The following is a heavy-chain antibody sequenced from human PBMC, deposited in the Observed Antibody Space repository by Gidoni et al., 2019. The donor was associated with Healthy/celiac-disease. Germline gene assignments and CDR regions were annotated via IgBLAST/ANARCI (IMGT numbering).Heavy chain of an antibody. CDR1: AYSFTSYW. V-gene: IGHV5-51*01. J-gene: IGHJ4*02. Sequence: EVQLVQSGAVVTQPGEPLTLPCKASAYSFTSYWIGWVRQSPGKGLECMGIIYPGDSDTRYSPSFQGQVTISADKSIITAYLQWSSLKASDTAMYYCARVSPTLQVVPAASFDYWGQGTLVTVSS. D-gene: IGHD2-2*01. CDR3: ARVSPTLQVVPAASFDY. CDR2: IYPGDSDT.